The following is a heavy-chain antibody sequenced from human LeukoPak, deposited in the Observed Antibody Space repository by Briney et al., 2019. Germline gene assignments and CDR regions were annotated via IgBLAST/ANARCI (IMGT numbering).Heavy chain of an antibody. CDR3: ARGQTSPPDYFHC. J-gene: IGHJ4*02. CDR2: ISSNGRTT. CDR1: GFTFSSYA. Sequence: HPGGSLRLSXAASGFTFSSYAIHWVRQTPGKGLEYVSAISSNGRTTFYANSVKGRFVISRDNSKNTVYLQMGSLRGEDMAVYYCARGQTSPPDYFHCWGQGTLVTVSS. V-gene: IGHV3-64*01.